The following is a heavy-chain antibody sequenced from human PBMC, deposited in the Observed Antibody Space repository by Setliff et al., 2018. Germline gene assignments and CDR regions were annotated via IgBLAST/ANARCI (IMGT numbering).Heavy chain of an antibody. CDR2: VFPSGAT. Sequence: LSLTCTVSGDSMSGASIWSWIRQPPGKGLEFMGYVFPSGATKYDPSLKSRLTISVDTSKKQFSLKLSSVTDADTAVYYCARHATYYYGSGNLPCDSWGQGTLVTGSS. D-gene: IGHD3-10*01. CDR3: ARHATYYYGSGNLPCDS. J-gene: IGHJ4*02. CDR1: GDSMSGAS. V-gene: IGHV4-59*08.